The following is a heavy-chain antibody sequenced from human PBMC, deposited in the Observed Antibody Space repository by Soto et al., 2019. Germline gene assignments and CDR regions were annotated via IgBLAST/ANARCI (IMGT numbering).Heavy chain of an antibody. D-gene: IGHD3-22*01. CDR2: VSSSSSAI. CDR3: ARCADDSSGSKFDY. Sequence: EVQLVEAGGGLVQPGGSLRLSCAASGFTFSRYSMNWVRQAPGKGLEWVSYVSSSSSAIYYADSVKGRFTISRDNERNALYLQMSGPGEDVSVVYYCARCADDSSGSKFDYWGQGTLVAVSS. V-gene: IGHV3-48*02. CDR1: GFTFSRYS. J-gene: IGHJ4*02.